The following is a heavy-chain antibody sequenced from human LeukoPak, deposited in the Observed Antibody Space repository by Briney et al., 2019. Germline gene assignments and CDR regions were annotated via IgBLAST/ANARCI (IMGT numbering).Heavy chain of an antibody. Sequence: SETLSLTCTVSGGSISSYYWSWIRQPPGKGLEWIGYIYYSGSTNYNPSLKSRVTISVDTSKNQFSLKLRSVTAADTAVYYCARTIRYSGSYYVDYWGQGTLVTVSS. CDR2: IYYSGST. D-gene: IGHD1-26*01. CDR1: GGSISSYY. J-gene: IGHJ4*02. CDR3: ARTIRYSGSYYVDY. V-gene: IGHV4-59*01.